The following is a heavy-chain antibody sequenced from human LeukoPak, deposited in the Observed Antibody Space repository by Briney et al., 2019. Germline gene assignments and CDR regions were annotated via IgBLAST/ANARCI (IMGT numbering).Heavy chain of an antibody. Sequence: HGESLKISCKGSGYSFTSYWLGWVRQMPGKGLEWMGIIYPGDSDTRYSPSFQGQVTISADKSISTAYLQWSSLKASDTAMYYCARLPRYRQNWFDPWGQGTLVTVSS. CDR1: GYSFTSYW. CDR3: ARLPRYRQNWFDP. V-gene: IGHV5-51*01. D-gene: IGHD2-2*02. CDR2: IYPGDSDT. J-gene: IGHJ5*02.